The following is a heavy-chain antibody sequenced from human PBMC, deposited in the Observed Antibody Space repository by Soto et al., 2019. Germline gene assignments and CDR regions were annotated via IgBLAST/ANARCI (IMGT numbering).Heavy chain of an antibody. CDR1: GGSITDKW. CDR2: VHHSGST. D-gene: IGHD3-16*01. CDR3: AREGDHPFSLGY. Sequence: QVQLQESGPGLVKPSRILSLTCAVSGGSITDKWWSWIRQTPGKGLEWIGEVHHSGSTNYSPSLKSRVTMSVDTSKNDYSLKLFSLTAADTAIYYCAREGDHPFSLGYWGQGTLVTVSS. J-gene: IGHJ4*02. V-gene: IGHV4-4*02.